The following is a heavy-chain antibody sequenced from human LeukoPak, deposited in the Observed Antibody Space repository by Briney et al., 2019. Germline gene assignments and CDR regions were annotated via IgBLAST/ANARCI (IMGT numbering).Heavy chain of an antibody. CDR3: AKDPYYDSSGYYSYYFDY. V-gene: IGHV3-30*02. CDR1: GFTFSSYG. D-gene: IGHD3-22*01. Sequence: AGGSLRLSCAASGFTFSSYGMHWVRQAPGKGLEWVVFIRYDGSNKYYADSVKGRFTISRDNSKNTLYLQMNSLRAEDTAVYYCAKDPYYDSSGYYSYYFDYWGQGTLVTVSS. J-gene: IGHJ4*02. CDR2: IRYDGSNK.